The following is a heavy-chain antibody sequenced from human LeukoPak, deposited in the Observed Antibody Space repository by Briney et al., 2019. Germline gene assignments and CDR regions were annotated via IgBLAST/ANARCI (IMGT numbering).Heavy chain of an antibody. Sequence: SETLSLTCTVSGGSISSSNYYWGWIRQPPGEAPQWLGNIYYTGSTYYNPSLKSRVTISVDTSKNQFSLKLSSVTAADTAVYYCARGNTIFGVVIFPSGFDPWGQGTLVTVSS. V-gene: IGHV4-39*01. CDR2: IYYTGST. J-gene: IGHJ5*02. CDR3: ARGNTIFGVVIFPSGFDP. CDR1: GGSISSSNYY. D-gene: IGHD3-3*01.